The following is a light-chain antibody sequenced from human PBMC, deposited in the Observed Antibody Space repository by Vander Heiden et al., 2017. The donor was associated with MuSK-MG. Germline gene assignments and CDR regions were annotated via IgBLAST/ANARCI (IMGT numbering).Light chain of an antibody. V-gene: IGKV3-15*01. Sequence: VMTQSPATLSVSPGERVTLSCRASQSVSSNLAWYQQKPGQIPRLLIYGASTRATDIPARFSGSGYGTEFTLTISSRQSEDFAVYYCQQYNSWPPLTFGGGTKVEIK. CDR3: QQYNSWPPLT. J-gene: IGKJ4*01. CDR2: GAS. CDR1: QSVSSN.